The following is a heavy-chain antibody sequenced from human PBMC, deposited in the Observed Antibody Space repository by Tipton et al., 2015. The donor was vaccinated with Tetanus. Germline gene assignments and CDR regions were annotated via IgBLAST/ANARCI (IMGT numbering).Heavy chain of an antibody. J-gene: IGHJ4*02. CDR3: ASGVTHDY. Sequence: CAASGFTFSTSEINWIRQAPGRGLEWVSYISSTGTAMYYADSVKGRFTISRDNAKNSLFLQMNRLRAEDTARYYCASGVTHDYWGQGTLVAVSS. V-gene: IGHV3-48*03. CDR2: ISSTGTAM. CDR1: GFTFSTSE. D-gene: IGHD5-18*01.